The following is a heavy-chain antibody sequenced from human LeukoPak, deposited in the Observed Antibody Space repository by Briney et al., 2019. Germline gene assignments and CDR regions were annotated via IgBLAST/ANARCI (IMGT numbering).Heavy chain of an antibody. CDR2: IYYTGTT. D-gene: IGHD3-10*01. J-gene: IGHJ5*02. Sequence: ETLSLTCIVPGGSLNSPNYYWGWIRQPPGKGLEWIGTIYYTGTTYYNPSLKSRLTISVDTSKNQFSLKLTSVTAADTAVYYCARHDYYGSLNWFDPWGQGTLITVSS. V-gene: IGHV4-39*01. CDR1: GGSLNSPNYY. CDR3: ARHDYYGSLNWFDP.